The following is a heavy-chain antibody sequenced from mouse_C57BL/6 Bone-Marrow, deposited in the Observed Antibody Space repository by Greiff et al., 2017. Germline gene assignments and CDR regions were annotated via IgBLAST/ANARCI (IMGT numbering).Heavy chain of an antibody. CDR1: GYTFTSYW. CDR2: IHPNSGST. CDR3: AKAYYSNYDAMDY. D-gene: IGHD2-5*01. J-gene: IGHJ4*01. Sequence: QVQLQQPGAELVKPGASVKLSCKASGYTFTSYWMHWVKQRPGQGLEWIGMIHPNSGSTNYNEKFKSKATLTVDKSSSTAYMQISSLTSEDSAVYYCAKAYYSNYDAMDYWGQGTSVTVSS. V-gene: IGHV1-64*01.